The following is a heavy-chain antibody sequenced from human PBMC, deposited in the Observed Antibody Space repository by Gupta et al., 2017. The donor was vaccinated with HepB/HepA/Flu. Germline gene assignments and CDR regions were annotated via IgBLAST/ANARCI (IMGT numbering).Heavy chain of an antibody. J-gene: IGHJ6*03. V-gene: IGHV3-48*02. CDR3: ARAVAGTTFVAYYMDV. CDR2: ISSGSRAI. D-gene: IGHD1-7*01. Sequence: EVQLVVSGGGLVQLGRSRSLSFTASGLPFRSYSMIWFRQAPGKGLEWVSYISSGSRAIYYADSVKGRFTISRDSAKNSLFLQMNSLRDEDTAVYFCARAVAGTTFVAYYMDVWGKGTTVTVSS. CDR1: GLPFRSYS.